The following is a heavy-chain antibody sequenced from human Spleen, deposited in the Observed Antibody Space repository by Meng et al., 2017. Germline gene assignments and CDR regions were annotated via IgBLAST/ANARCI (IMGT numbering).Heavy chain of an antibody. CDR3: ARGFAPVAPGAFDY. D-gene: IGHD2-2*01. J-gene: IGHJ4*02. CDR1: GGSISSGDAS. V-gene: IGHV6-1*01. CDR2: TYYGSKWSH. Sequence: QLQLQESGSGLVKTSQTLSLTCAVSGGSISSGDASWSWIRQPPGKGLEWIGRTYYGSKWSHDYAVSVKSRITINADTSKNQFSLQLNSVTPGDTAVYYCARGFAPVAPGAFDYWCQGALVTVSS.